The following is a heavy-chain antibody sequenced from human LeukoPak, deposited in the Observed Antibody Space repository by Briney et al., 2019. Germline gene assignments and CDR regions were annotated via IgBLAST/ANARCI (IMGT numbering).Heavy chain of an antibody. CDR1: GCTFDDYA. J-gene: IGHJ3*02. D-gene: IGHD3-10*02. CDR2: ISWNSGSI. V-gene: IGHV3-9*01. Sequence: SGGSLRLSCAASGCTFDDYAMHWVRQAPGKGLEWVSGISWNSGSIGYADSVKGRFTISRDNAKNSLYLQMNSLRAEDTALYYCAKDKSSLFPGAFDIWGQGTMVTVSS. CDR3: AKDKSSLFPGAFDI.